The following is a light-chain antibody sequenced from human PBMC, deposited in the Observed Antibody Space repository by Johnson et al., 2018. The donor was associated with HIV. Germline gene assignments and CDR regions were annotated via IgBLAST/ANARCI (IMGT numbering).Light chain of an antibody. CDR1: SSNIGNNY. V-gene: IGLV1-51*01. J-gene: IGLJ1*01. CDR2: DNN. CDR3: GTWDSSLNVEV. Sequence: QSVLTQPPSVSAAPGQKVTISCSGSSSNIGNNYVSWYQHLPGTAPKLLIYDNNKRPSGIPDRFSGSKSGTSATLGITGLQTGDEADYYCGTWDSSLNVEVFGTGSRVTVL.